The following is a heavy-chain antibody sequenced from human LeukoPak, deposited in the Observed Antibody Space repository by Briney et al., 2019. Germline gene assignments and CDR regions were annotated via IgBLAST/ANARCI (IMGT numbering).Heavy chain of an antibody. D-gene: IGHD3-10*01. CDR2: ISGVGGST. J-gene: IGHJ4*02. Sequence: PGGSLRLSCAVYGITLSNYGMRWDSPPPGEGLEWVAGISGVGGSTNHTDSVKGRLTISRDNPKNTLYLQMNSQRAEDTAVYFCAKRGVVIRVILVGFHKEAYYFDSWGQGALVTVSS. CDR1: GITLSNYG. CDR3: AKRGVVIRVILVGFHKEAYYFDS. V-gene: IGHV3-23*01.